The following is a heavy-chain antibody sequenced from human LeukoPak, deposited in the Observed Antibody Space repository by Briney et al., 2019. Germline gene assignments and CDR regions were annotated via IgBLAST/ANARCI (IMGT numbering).Heavy chain of an antibody. V-gene: IGHV3-74*01. CDR3: ARDLEMVITPGDDFDH. D-gene: IGHD4-23*01. CDR1: GFTFRDYW. J-gene: IGHJ4*02. CDR2: ISRDATTI. Sequence: SGGSLRLSCAASGFTFRDYWLHWVRQAPGKGLVWVSRISRDATTITYADSVKGRFTISRDDAKNTLYLEMNSLRAEDTAVYYCARDLEMVITPGDDFDHFGQGTLVTVSS.